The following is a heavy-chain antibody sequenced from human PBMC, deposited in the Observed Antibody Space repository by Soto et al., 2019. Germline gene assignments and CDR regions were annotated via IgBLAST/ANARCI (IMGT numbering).Heavy chain of an antibody. V-gene: IGHV1-3*01. CDR2: INAGNGNT. D-gene: IGHD2-21*02. Sequence: QVHLVQSGAEVKKPGASVKVSCKASGYTFTSYAMHWVRQAPGQRLEWMGWINAGNGNTKYSKKFQGRVTITRDTAASTAYMGLSSLRSEDTAVYYCARTIRDWAFDYWGQGTLVTVSS. CDR1: GYTFTSYA. J-gene: IGHJ4*02. CDR3: ARTIRDWAFDY.